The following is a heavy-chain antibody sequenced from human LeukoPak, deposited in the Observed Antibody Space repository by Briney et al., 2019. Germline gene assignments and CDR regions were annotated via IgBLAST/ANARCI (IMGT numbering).Heavy chain of an antibody. V-gene: IGHV3-33*06. CDR1: GFTFSSYG. CDR2: IWYDGSNK. D-gene: IGHD6-19*01. CDR3: AKEGSSGWYFDYYYYMDV. Sequence: GESLKISCAASGFTFSSYGMHWVRQAPGKGLEWVAVIWYDGSNKYYADSVKGRFTISRDNSKNTLYLQMNSLRAEDTAVYYCAKEGSSGWYFDYYYYMDVWGKGTTVTVSS. J-gene: IGHJ6*03.